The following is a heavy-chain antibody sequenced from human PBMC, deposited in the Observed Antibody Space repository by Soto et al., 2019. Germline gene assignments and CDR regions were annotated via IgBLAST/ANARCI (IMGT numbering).Heavy chain of an antibody. J-gene: IGHJ4*02. V-gene: IGHV3-23*01. D-gene: IGHD6-19*01. Sequence: XGSLRLSFTASGFSVSTQAMSGVRQAPGKGLEWVSSISSGGTTTFYAASVEGRFTISRDKSKNTLYLQMNSLRADDTAVYYCAREGGSIGGWFGRKFDSWGQGTQVTVSS. CDR3: AREGGSIGGWFGRKFDS. CDR2: ISSGGTTT. CDR1: GFSVSTQA.